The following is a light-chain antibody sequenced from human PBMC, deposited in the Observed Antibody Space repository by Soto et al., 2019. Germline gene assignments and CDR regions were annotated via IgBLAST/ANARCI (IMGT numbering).Light chain of an antibody. CDR2: SNN. CDR1: SSNIGSNT. CDR3: AAWDGSLNGWV. V-gene: IGLV1-44*01. Sequence: QSVLTQPPSVSGTPGQRVTISCSGSSSNIGSNTVNWYQQLPGTAPKVLMYSNNQRPSGVPDRFSGSKSGTSASLAISGLQSEDEDDYYCAAWDGSLNGWVFGGGTKLTVL. J-gene: IGLJ3*02.